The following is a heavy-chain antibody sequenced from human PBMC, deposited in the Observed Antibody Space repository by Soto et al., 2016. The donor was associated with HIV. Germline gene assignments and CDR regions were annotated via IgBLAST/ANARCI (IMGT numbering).Heavy chain of an antibody. CDR3: ARDNGRSLIQN. D-gene: IGHD1-26*01. V-gene: IGHV3-53*02. J-gene: IGHJ1*01. Sequence: EVQLVETGGGLVQPGGSLRLSCAPSGFSISYNYMSWVRQAPGEGLEWVSSVYVNGRTYYADSVKGRFTVSRDMSKNLIYLQMNSLRTEDTAVYFCARDNGRSLIQNWGRGTLVTVSS. CDR1: GFSISYNY. CDR2: VYVNGRT.